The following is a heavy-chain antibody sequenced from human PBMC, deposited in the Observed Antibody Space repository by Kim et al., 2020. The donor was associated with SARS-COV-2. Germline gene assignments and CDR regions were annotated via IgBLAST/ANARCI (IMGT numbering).Heavy chain of an antibody. Sequence: SETLSLTCTVSSGSISSHYWSWIRQPPGKRLEWIGYIYYSGTTNYNPSLKSRVTISVDTSKNQFSLKLSSVTAADTAVYSCARHQLAGGFGYGYYDAFDVWGRGTMVTVSS. CDR3: ARHQLAGGFGYGYYDAFDV. CDR2: IYYSGTT. CDR1: SGSISSHY. V-gene: IGHV4-59*08. D-gene: IGHD5-18*01. J-gene: IGHJ3*01.